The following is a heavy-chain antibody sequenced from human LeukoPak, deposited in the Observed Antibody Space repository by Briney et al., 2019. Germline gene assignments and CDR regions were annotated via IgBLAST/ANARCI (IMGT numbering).Heavy chain of an antibody. D-gene: IGHD5-18*01. CDR3: ASKRAMVNASDI. CDR2: IYYSGST. V-gene: IGHV4-39*01. J-gene: IGHJ3*02. Sequence: SETLSLTCTVSGGSISSSSYYWGWIRQPPGKGLEWIGSIYYSGSTYYNPSLKSRVTISVDTSKNQFSLKLSSVTAADTAVYYCASKRAMVNASDIWGQGTMVTVSS. CDR1: GGSISSSSYY.